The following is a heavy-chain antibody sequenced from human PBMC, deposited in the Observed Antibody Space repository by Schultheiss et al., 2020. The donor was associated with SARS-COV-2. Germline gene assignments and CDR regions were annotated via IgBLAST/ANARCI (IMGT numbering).Heavy chain of an antibody. V-gene: IGHV3-11*01. CDR1: GFTFSVYY. CDR2: ITNTGDDI. CDR3: ARDTGYYYDSSAFDI. D-gene: IGHD3-22*01. J-gene: IGHJ3*02. Sequence: GGSLRLSCAASGFTFSVYYMSWIRQAPGKGLEWVAYITNTGDDIFYADSVKGRFTVSRDNARNSLYLQMNNLRAEDTAVYYCARDTGYYYDSSAFDIWGQGTMVTVSS.